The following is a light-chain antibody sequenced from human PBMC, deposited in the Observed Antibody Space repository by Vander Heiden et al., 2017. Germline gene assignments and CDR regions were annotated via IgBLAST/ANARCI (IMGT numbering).Light chain of an antibody. J-gene: IGKJ4*01. CDR1: QSVSSSY. V-gene: IGKV3-20*01. CDR2: GAS. Sequence: EILLTQSPGTLSLSPGERATLSCRASQSVSSSYLAWYQQKPGQAPRLLIDGASSRATGIPDRCSGSGSGTDFTLTISRLEPEDFAVYYCQQYGSSPLTFGGGTKVEIK. CDR3: QQYGSSPLT.